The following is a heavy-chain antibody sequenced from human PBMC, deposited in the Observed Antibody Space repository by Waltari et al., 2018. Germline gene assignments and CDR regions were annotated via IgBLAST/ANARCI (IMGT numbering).Heavy chain of an antibody. CDR2: IYTSGST. CDR1: GGSIRSSY. CDR3: ARGGAAAGLYYYYYMDV. Sequence: QVQLQESGPGLVKPSETLSLTCTVSGGSIRSSYWSWIRQPAGKGLGWMGCIYTSGSTNYNPSPKSRVTMSADESKNQFSLKLRSVPAADTAVYYCARGGAAAGLYYYYYMDVWGKGTTVTVSS. V-gene: IGHV4-4*07. J-gene: IGHJ6*03. D-gene: IGHD6-13*01.